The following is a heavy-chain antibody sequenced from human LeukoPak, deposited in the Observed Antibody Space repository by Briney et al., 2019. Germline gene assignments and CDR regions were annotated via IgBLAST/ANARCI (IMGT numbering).Heavy chain of an antibody. CDR2: ITSSGRYI. Sequence: PGGSLRLSCAASGFTFSSYSMNWVRQAPGKGLEWVSSITSSGRYIYYADSVKGRFTISRDNAENSLYLQMNSLRAEDTAVYYCARHEYYYGSGSNLFDYWGQGTLVTVSS. D-gene: IGHD3-10*01. CDR1: GFTFSSYS. V-gene: IGHV3-21*01. J-gene: IGHJ4*02. CDR3: ARHEYYYGSGSNLFDY.